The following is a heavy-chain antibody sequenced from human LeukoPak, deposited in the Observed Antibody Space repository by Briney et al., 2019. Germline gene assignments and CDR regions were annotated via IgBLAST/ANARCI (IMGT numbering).Heavy chain of an antibody. Sequence: GGSLRLSCAVSGFTFSSYWMTWVRQAPGKGLEWVANIKQDGSETYYVDSVKGRFTISRDNAKNSLYLQMNSLRAEDTAMYYCARPRYTGGMDVWGKGTTVTVSS. CDR2: IKQDGSET. CDR1: GFTFSSYW. V-gene: IGHV3-7*01. J-gene: IGHJ6*03. CDR3: ARPRYTGGMDV. D-gene: IGHD5-18*01.